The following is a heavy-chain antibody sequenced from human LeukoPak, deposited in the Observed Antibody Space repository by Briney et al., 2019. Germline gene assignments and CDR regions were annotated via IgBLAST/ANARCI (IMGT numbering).Heavy chain of an antibody. CDR3: ARDTPRGYSFYFDI. V-gene: IGHV3-11*01. Sequence: AGGSLRLSCAASGFTFSDYYMSWIRQAPGKGLEWVSYISSSGSTIYYADSVKGRFTISRDNAKNSLYLQMNSLRAEDTAVYYCARDTPRGYSFYFDIWGQGTMVTVSS. D-gene: IGHD2-21*01. J-gene: IGHJ3*02. CDR2: ISSSGSTI. CDR1: GFTFSDYY.